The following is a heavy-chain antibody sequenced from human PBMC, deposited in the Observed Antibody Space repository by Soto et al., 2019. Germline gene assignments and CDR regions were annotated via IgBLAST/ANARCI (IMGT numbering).Heavy chain of an antibody. CDR3: ARGSQGWFDP. Sequence: XSVKGSCQASVYTFTGYGISWVRQAPGQGLEWMGWISAYNGNTNYAQKLQGRVTMTTDTSTSTAYMELRSLRSDDTAVYYCARGSQGWFDPWGQGTLVTVS. J-gene: IGHJ5*02. CDR2: ISAYNGNT. D-gene: IGHD2-15*01. V-gene: IGHV1-18*01. CDR1: VYTFTGYG.